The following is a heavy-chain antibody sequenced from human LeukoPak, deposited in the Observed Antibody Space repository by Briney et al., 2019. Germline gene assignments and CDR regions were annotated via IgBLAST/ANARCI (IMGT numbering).Heavy chain of an antibody. D-gene: IGHD6-6*01. J-gene: IGHJ4*02. CDR3: AREPWDSSSSSYYFDH. CDR2: IYYSGST. V-gene: IGHV4-59*01. Sequence: SETLSLTCTVSGGSISSYYWSWIRQPPGKGLGWIGYIYYSGSTNYNPSLKSRVTISVDTCKNQFSLKLSSVIAADTAVYYCAREPWDSSSSSYYFDHWGQGTLVTVSS. CDR1: GGSISSYY.